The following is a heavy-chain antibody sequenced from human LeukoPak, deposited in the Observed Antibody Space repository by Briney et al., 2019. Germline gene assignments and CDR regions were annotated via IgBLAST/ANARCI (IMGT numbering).Heavy chain of an antibody. CDR2: IYSGGST. CDR3: ARAVPYNYGDLYFDY. V-gene: IGHV3-53*01. CDR1: GVTVSSNY. Sequence: PGGSLRLSCAASGVTVSSNYMSWVRQAPGKGLEWVSVIYSGGSTYYADSVKGRFTISRDNSKNTLYLQMNSLRAEDTAVYYCARAVPYNYGDLYFDYWGQGTLVTVSS. J-gene: IGHJ4*02. D-gene: IGHD4-17*01.